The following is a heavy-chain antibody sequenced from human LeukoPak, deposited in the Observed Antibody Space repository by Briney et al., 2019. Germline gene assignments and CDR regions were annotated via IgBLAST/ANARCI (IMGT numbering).Heavy chain of an antibody. Sequence: PGGSLRLSCAASGFIFSSYGMHWVRQAPGKGLEWVAVIWYDGSIKYYADSVKGRFTISRDNSKNTLYLQMNSLRAEDTALYYCAGDPVRGVIIGAFDIWGQGTMVTVSS. CDR1: GFIFSSYG. CDR3: AGDPVRGVIIGAFDI. V-gene: IGHV3-33*01. CDR2: IWYDGSIK. D-gene: IGHD3-10*01. J-gene: IGHJ3*02.